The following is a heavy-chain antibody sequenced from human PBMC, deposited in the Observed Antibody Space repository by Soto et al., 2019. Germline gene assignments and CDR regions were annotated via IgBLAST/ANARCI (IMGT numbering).Heavy chain of an antibody. CDR1: GFTFSSYW. CDR3: ASGGLDLTGDWGYYFDY. CDR2: INSDGSST. D-gene: IGHD7-27*01. Sequence: GGSLRLSCAASGFTFSSYWMHWVRQAPGKGLVWVSRINSDGSSTSYADSVKGRFTISRDNAKNTLYLQMNSLRAEDTAVYDCASGGLDLTGDWGYYFDYWGQGTLVTVSS. J-gene: IGHJ4*02. V-gene: IGHV3-74*01.